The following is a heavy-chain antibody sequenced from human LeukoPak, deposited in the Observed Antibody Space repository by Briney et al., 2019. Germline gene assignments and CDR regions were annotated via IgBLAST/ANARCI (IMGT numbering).Heavy chain of an antibody. CDR2: ISSSSSTI. V-gene: IGHV3-48*04. D-gene: IGHD6-13*01. CDR3: AREQQLAPDAFDI. J-gene: IGHJ3*02. Sequence: PGGSLRLSCAASGFTFSSYSMNWVRQAPGKGLEWVSYISSSSSTIYYADSVKGRFTISRDNAKNSLYLQMNSLRAGDTAVYYCAREQQLAPDAFDIWGQGTMVTVSS. CDR1: GFTFSSYS.